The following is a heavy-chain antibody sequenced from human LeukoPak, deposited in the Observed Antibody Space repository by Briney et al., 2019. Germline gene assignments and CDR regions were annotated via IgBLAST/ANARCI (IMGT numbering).Heavy chain of an antibody. V-gene: IGHV4-59*08. J-gene: IGHJ2*01. CDR2: IYYSGST. D-gene: IGHD4/OR15-4a*01. CDR1: GGSISSYY. CDR3: ARLDYDQGYFDL. Sequence: SETLSLTCTVSGGSISSYYWSWIRQPAGKGLEWIGYIYYSGSTNYDPSLKSRVTISVDTSKNQFSLKLSSVTAADTAVYYCARLDYDQGYFDLWGRGTLVTVSS.